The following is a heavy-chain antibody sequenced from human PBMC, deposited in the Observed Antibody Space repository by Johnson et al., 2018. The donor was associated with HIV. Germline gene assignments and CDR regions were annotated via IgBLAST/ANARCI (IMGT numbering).Heavy chain of an antibody. D-gene: IGHD7-27*01. CDR3: ARQGKRLNWGGAFDI. CDR2: IKQDGSDK. J-gene: IGHJ3*02. CDR1: GFTFSNYW. V-gene: IGHV3-7*01. Sequence: VQLVESGGGLVQPGGSLRLSCAASGFTFSNYWMNWVRQAPGKGLEWVANIKQDGSDKFYVDSVKGRFTISRDNAKNSLYLQMSSLRAEDTAVYYCARQGKRLNWGGAFDIWGQGTMVTVSS.